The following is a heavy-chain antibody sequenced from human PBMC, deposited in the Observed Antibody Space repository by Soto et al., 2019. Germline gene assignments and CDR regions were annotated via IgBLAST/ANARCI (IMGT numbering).Heavy chain of an antibody. D-gene: IGHD4-17*01. CDR1: GGSISSSSYY. Sequence: SSETLSLTCTVSGGSISSSSYYWGWIRQPPGKGLEWIGSIYYSGSTYYNPSLKSRVTISVDTSKNQFSLKLSSVTAADTAVYYCERLETTVKNWFDPWGQGTLVTVSS. CDR3: ERLETTVKNWFDP. J-gene: IGHJ5*02. V-gene: IGHV4-39*01. CDR2: IYYSGST.